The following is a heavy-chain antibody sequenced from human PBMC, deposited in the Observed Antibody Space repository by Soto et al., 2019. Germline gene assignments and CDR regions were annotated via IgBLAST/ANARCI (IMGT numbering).Heavy chain of an antibody. Sequence: QVQLVQSGAEVKKPGSSVKVSCKASGGTFSSYAISWVRQAPGQGLEWMGGIIPIFGTANYAQKCQGRVTITADESTSTDYMELSRLRSEDTAVYYCARTSSDIVVVPAAKHYNWFDPWGQGTLVTVSS. CDR3: ARTSSDIVVVPAAKHYNWFDP. J-gene: IGHJ5*02. CDR1: GGTFSSYA. CDR2: IIPIFGTA. V-gene: IGHV1-69*01. D-gene: IGHD2-2*01.